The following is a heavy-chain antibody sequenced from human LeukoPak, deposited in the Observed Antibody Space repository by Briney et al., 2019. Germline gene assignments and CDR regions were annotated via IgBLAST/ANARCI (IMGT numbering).Heavy chain of an antibody. CDR1: GGTFSSYA. Sequence: GASVKVSCKASGGTFSSYAISWVRQAPGQGLEWMGGIIPIFGTANCAQKFQGRVTITADKSTSTAYMELSSLRSEDTAVYYCARLGYYGSGSYTDDAFDIWGQGTMVTVSS. V-gene: IGHV1-69*06. CDR2: IIPIFGTA. D-gene: IGHD3-10*01. CDR3: ARLGYYGSGSYTDDAFDI. J-gene: IGHJ3*02.